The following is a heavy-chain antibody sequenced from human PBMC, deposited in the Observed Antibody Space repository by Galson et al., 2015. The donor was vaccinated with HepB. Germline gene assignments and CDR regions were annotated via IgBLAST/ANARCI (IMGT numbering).Heavy chain of an antibody. CDR3: ARGGHLLVLMDAFDI. Sequence: SLRLSCAASGFTFSSYAMHWVRQAPGKGLEWVAVISYDGSNKYYADSVKGRFTISRDNSKNTLYLQMNSLRAEDTAVYYCARGGHLLVLMDAFDIWGQGTMVTVSS. CDR2: ISYDGSNK. J-gene: IGHJ3*02. CDR1: GFTFSSYA. V-gene: IGHV3-30*04. D-gene: IGHD3-3*02.